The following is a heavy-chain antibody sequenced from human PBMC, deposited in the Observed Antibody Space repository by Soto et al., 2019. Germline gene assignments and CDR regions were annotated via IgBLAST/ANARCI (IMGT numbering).Heavy chain of an antibody. CDR1: GFTFSTYS. CDR2: ISSSSYI. CDR3: ARDGIYCSSTSCYLDY. D-gene: IGHD2-2*01. Sequence: GGSLRLSCAASGFTFSTYSMNWVRQAPGKGLEWVSSISSSSYIYYADSVKGRFTISRDNAKNSLYLQMNSLRAEDTAVYYCARDGIYCSSTSCYLDYWGQGTLVTVSS. J-gene: IGHJ4*02. V-gene: IGHV3-21*01.